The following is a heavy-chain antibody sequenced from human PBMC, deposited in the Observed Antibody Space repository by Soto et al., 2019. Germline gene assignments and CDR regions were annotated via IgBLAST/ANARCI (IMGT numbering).Heavy chain of an antibody. CDR1: GFTVSSNY. J-gene: IGHJ4*02. D-gene: IGHD6-19*01. CDR2: IYSGGST. V-gene: IGHV3-66*04. Sequence: EVQLVESGGGLVQPGGSLRLSCAASGFTVSSNYMSWVRQAPGKGLEWVSVIYSGGSTYYADSMKGRFTISRDNSKNTLYLQMNSLRAEDTAVYYCASQGYSSGWTSLDYWGQGTLVTVSS. CDR3: ASQGYSSGWTSLDY.